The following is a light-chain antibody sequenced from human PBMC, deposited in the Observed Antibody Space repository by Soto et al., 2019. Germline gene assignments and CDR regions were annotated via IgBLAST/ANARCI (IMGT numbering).Light chain of an antibody. J-gene: IGKJ4*01. CDR2: DAS. CDR3: QERSDWPST. Sequence: EIVLTQSPATLSLSPGNRSTVSCRASQSVRSYLAWYQQKPGQAPRLLTYDASTRATGIPARFSGSGSGTDFILTITGLEPEDFAVYYCQERSDWPSTFGGGTKVEIK. V-gene: IGKV3-11*01. CDR1: QSVRSY.